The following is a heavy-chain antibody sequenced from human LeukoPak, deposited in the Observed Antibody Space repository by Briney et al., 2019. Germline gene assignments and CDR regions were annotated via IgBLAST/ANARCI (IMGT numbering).Heavy chain of an antibody. J-gene: IGHJ1*01. D-gene: IGHD2-15*01. CDR1: GFTFSSYW. V-gene: IGHV3-7*01. CDR3: ARSPRYCSGGTCYSIYFQH. Sequence: PGGSLRLSCAASGFTFSSYWMSWVRQAPGKGLEWVANIKQDGSEKYYVDSVKGRFTISKDNAKNSLYLQMNSLRAEDTAVYYCARSPRYCSGGTCYSIYFQHWGQGTPVTVPS. CDR2: IKQDGSEK.